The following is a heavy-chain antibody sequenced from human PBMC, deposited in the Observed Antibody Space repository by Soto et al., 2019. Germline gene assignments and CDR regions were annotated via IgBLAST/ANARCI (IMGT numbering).Heavy chain of an antibody. D-gene: IGHD6-6*01. J-gene: IGHJ6*02. V-gene: IGHV1-3*01. Sequence: ASVKVSCKASGYTFTSYAMHWVRQAPGQRLEWMGWINAGNGNTKYSQEFQGRVTITRDTSASTAYMELSSLRSEDTAVYYCARPIAARPLYYGMDVWGQGTTVTVSS. CDR3: ARPIAARPLYYGMDV. CDR1: GYTFTSYA. CDR2: INAGNGNT.